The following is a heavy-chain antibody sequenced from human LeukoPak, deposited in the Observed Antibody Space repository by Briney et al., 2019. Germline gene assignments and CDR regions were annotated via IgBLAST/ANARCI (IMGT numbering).Heavy chain of an antibody. J-gene: IGHJ3*02. CDR2: ISYDGSNK. CDR1: GFTFSSYG. CDR3: AKDLLERPLHAFDI. V-gene: IGHV3-30*18. D-gene: IGHD1-1*01. Sequence: PGGSLRLSCAASGFTFSSYGMHWVRQAPGKGLEWVAVISYDGSNKYYADSVKGRFTISRDNAKNSLYLQMNSLRAEDTALYYCAKDLLERPLHAFDIWGQGTMVTVSS.